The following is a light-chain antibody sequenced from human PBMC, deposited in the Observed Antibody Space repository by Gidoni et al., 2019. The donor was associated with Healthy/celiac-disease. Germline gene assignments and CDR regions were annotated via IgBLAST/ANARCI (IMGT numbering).Light chain of an antibody. CDR1: SSDVGGYNY. CDR2: VVS. CDR3: SSYAGSYNLV. J-gene: IGLJ2*01. Sequence: AAQCQPPSAPGSPGQSVTISCTGTSSDVGGYNYVTWYQQHPGKAPKLMVYVVSKRPSGVPDRFSGSRSGNTAALTVSGLQAVEEADFYCSSYAGSYNLVFGGGTKLTVL. V-gene: IGLV2-8*01.